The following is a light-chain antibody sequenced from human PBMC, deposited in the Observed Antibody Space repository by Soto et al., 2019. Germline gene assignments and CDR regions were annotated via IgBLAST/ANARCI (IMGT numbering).Light chain of an antibody. V-gene: IGLV2-14*01. CDR1: SSDVGGYNY. J-gene: IGLJ1*01. Sequence: QSVLTQPRSVSGSPGQSVTISCTGTSSDVGGYNYVSWYQQQPGKAPKLMIYQVTNRPSGVSNRFSGSRSGNTASLTISGLQAEDEADYYCSSYTDSSNYVFGTGTKLTV. CDR3: SSYTDSSNYV. CDR2: QVT.